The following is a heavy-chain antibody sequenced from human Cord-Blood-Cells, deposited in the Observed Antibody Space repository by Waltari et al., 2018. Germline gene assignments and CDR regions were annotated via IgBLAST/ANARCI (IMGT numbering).Heavy chain of an antibody. CDR2: IYYSGRT. J-gene: IGHJ4*02. V-gene: IGHV4-39*01. CDR1: GGSISSSSYY. D-gene: IGHD1-26*01. CDR3: ARQVWESIDY. Sequence: QLQLQESGPGLVKPSETLSLTCTVSGGSISSSSYYWGWIRQPPGKGLEWIGSIYYSGRTYYNPSLKSRVTISVDTSKNQFSLKLSSVTAADTAVYYCARQVWESIDYWGQGTLVTVSS.